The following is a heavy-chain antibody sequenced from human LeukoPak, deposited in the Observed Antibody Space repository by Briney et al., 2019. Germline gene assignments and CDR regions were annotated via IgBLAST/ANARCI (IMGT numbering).Heavy chain of an antibody. CDR2: INYSGST. J-gene: IGHJ4*02. Sequence: KTSQTLSLTCTVSGGSISSGDYYWSWIRQPPGKGLEWIGYINYSGSTYYNPSLKSRVTISVDTSKNQFSLKLSSVTAADTAVYYCARLYYDFWSGYLPYFDYWGQGTLVTVSS. D-gene: IGHD3-3*01. CDR1: GGSISSGDYY. V-gene: IGHV4-30-4*01. CDR3: ARLYYDFWSGYLPYFDY.